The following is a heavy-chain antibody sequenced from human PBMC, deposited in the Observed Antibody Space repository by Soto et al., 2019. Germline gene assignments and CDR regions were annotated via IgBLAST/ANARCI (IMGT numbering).Heavy chain of an antibody. D-gene: IGHD3-9*01. Sequence: GSLRLSCAASGFTFSDYYVSWIRQAPGKGLEWVSYISGSGSTIYYADSVKGRFTISRDNARNSLYLQMNSLRAEDTAVYYCAGGAHILDILTVVAFDIWGQGTMVTVSS. V-gene: IGHV3-11*01. CDR2: ISGSGSTI. CDR3: AGGAHILDILTVVAFDI. J-gene: IGHJ3*02. CDR1: GFTFSDYY.